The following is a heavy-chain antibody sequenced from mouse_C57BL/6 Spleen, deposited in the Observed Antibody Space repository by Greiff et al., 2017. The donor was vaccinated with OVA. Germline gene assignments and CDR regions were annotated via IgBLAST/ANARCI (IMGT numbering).Heavy chain of an antibody. Sequence: EVNVVESGGGLVKPGGSLKLSCAASGFTFSSYAMSWVRQTPEKRLEWVATISDGGSYTYYPDNVKGRFTISRDNAKNNLYLQMSHLKSEDTAMYYCAREGDYEDYYAMDYWGQGTSVTVSS. V-gene: IGHV5-4*01. D-gene: IGHD2-4*01. J-gene: IGHJ4*01. CDR3: AREGDYEDYYAMDY. CDR2: ISDGGSYT. CDR1: GFTFSSYA.